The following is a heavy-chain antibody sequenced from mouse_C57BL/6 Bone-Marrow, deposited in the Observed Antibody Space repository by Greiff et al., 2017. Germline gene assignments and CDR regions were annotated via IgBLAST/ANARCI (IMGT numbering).Heavy chain of an antibody. Sequence: QVQLQQPGAELVKPGASVKLSCKASGYTFTSYWMQWVKQRPGPGLEWIGEIDPSDSYTNYNQKFKGQATLTVDPSSSPAYMQLSSLTSEDSAVYYCAREGAYYSNAWFAYWGQGTLVTVSA. J-gene: IGHJ3*01. CDR1: GYTFTSYW. CDR2: IDPSDSYT. V-gene: IGHV1-50*01. D-gene: IGHD2-5*01. CDR3: AREGAYYSNAWFAY.